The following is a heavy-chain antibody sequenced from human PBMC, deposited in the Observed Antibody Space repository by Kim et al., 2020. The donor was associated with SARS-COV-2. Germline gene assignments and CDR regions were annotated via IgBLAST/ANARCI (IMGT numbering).Heavy chain of an antibody. Sequence: SETLSLTCTVSGGSISSSTYYWGWIRQPPGKGLEWIGGIYYSGSTYYNPSLKSRVTISVDTSKNHFSLKLSSVTAADTAVYYCARREDYAWFDPWGQGTLVTVSS. CDR2: IYYSGST. CDR3: ARREDYAWFDP. V-gene: IGHV4-39*02. CDR1: GGSISSSTYY. D-gene: IGHD2-2*01. J-gene: IGHJ5*02.